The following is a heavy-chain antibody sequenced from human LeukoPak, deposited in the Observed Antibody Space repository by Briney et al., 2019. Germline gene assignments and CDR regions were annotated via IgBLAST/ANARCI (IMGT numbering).Heavy chain of an antibody. CDR3: ARDSPSAFDI. V-gene: IGHV4-59*01. CDR1: GGSISGAY. Sequence: SETLSLTCSVSGGSISGAYWSWIRQAPGKGLEWIGYIYYSGSTDYNPSLESRVTISIDTSKNQFSLKLSSVTAADTAVYYCARDSPSAFDIWGQGTMVTVSS. CDR2: IYYSGST. J-gene: IGHJ3*02.